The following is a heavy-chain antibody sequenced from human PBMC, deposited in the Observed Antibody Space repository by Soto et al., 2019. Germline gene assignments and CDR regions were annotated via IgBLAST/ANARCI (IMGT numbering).Heavy chain of an antibody. D-gene: IGHD3-3*01. J-gene: IGHJ6*03. CDR2: MNPNSGNT. CDR1: GYTFTSYD. CDR3: ARGPASYYDFWSGYYPYYYYYMDV. Sequence: ASVKVSCKASGYTFTSYDINWGRQATGQGLEWMGWMNPNSGNTGYAQKFQGRVTMTRNTSISTAYMELSSLRSEDTAVYYCARGPASYYDFWSGYYPYYYYYMDVWGKGTTVTVSS. V-gene: IGHV1-8*01.